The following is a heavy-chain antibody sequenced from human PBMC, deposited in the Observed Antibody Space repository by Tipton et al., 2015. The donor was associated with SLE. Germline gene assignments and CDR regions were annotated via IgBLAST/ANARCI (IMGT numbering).Heavy chain of an antibody. CDR2: IYTSGST. V-gene: IGHV4-4*07. CDR1: GGSISNYY. CDR3: ARDHPMAGPFDY. D-gene: IGHD6-19*01. Sequence: TLSLTCTVSGGSISNYYWSWIRQPAGKGLEWIGRIYTSGSTNYNPSLKSRVTMSVDKSKNQFSLKLSSVTAANTAVYYCARDHPMAGPFDYWGQGTLVTVSS. J-gene: IGHJ4*02.